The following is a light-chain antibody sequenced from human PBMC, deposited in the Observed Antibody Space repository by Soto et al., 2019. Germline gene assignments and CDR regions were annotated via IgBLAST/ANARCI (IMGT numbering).Light chain of an antibody. Sequence: DIQMTQSPSSLSASVGDRVTITCRASQSISWYLHWYQPKPGKAPNXXIYAASTLPGGVTSRFSCSGAGTEFTRTITSLQPEDVETDDCQQSYSTTLTFGQGTRLEIK. CDR1: QSISWY. J-gene: IGKJ5*01. V-gene: IGKV1-39*01. CDR2: AAS. CDR3: QQSYSTTLT.